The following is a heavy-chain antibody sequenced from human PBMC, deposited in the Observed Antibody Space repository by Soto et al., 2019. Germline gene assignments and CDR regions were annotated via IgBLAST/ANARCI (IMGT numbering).Heavy chain of an antibody. CDR3: ARNWCSSTSCYSYYYYGMDV. CDR1: GYSFTSYW. V-gene: IGHV5-51*01. D-gene: IGHD2-2*01. Sequence: GXSLKISCKGSGYSFTSYWIGWVRQMPGKGLEWMGIIYPGDSDTRYSPSFQGQVNISADKSISTAYLQWSSLKASDTAMYYCARNWCSSTSCYSYYYYGMDVWGQGTRVTVSS. CDR2: IYPGDSDT. J-gene: IGHJ6*02.